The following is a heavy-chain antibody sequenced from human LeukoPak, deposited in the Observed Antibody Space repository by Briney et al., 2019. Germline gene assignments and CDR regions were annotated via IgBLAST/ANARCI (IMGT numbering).Heavy chain of an antibody. Sequence: VSVSVSCQASGYTVTAYYMHWLRRAPGQGLEWMGWIDPNSGGTNYANKFQDRVTMTRDTSISTAYMELSRLRSDDTAVYYCARDGPSTVIFDYWGQGAMVAPSS. J-gene: IGHJ4*02. CDR1: GYTVTAYY. CDR3: ARDGPSTVIFDY. CDR2: IDPNSGGT. D-gene: IGHD4-17*01. V-gene: IGHV1-2*02.